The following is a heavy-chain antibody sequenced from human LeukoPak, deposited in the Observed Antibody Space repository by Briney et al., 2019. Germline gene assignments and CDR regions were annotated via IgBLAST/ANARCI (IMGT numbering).Heavy chain of an antibody. J-gene: IGHJ4*02. D-gene: IGHD6-6*01. V-gene: IGHV3-21*01. CDR1: GFTFSSYS. CDR3: AGGFSSSDY. Sequence: PGGSLRLSCAASGFTFSSYSMNWVRQAPGKGLEWVSSISSGGSYIYYAHSLKGRFSISRDNAKNSLFLQMNSLRAEDTAVYYCAGGFSSSDYWGQGTLVTVSS. CDR2: ISSGGSYI.